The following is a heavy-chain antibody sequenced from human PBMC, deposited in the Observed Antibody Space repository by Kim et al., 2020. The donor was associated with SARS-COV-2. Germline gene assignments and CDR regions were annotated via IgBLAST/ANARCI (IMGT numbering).Heavy chain of an antibody. CDR3: ARDPTMVRGVSSYYYYYYGMDV. Sequence: ASVKVSCKASGYTFTSYGISWVRQAPGQGLEWMGWISAYNGNTNYAQKLQGRVTMTTDTSTSTAYMELRSLRSDDTAVYYCARDPTMVRGVSSYYYYYYGMDVWGQGTTVTVSS. J-gene: IGHJ6*02. CDR2: ISAYNGNT. V-gene: IGHV1-18*01. D-gene: IGHD3-10*01. CDR1: GYTFTSYG.